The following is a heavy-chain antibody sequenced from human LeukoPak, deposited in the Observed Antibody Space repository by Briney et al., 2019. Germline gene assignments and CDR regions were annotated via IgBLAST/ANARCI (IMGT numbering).Heavy chain of an antibody. J-gene: IGHJ5*02. Sequence: GSLRLSCAASGFIFNNYGLIWVRQAPGKGLEWVSAISNDGGGTMYADFVKGRFTISRDNSKNTLFLQMNSLRAEDTALYYCAKGSSGYFVDLWGQGTLVTVSS. CDR3: AKGSSGYFVDL. V-gene: IGHV3-23*01. D-gene: IGHD3-22*01. CDR2: ISNDGGGT. CDR1: GFIFNNYG.